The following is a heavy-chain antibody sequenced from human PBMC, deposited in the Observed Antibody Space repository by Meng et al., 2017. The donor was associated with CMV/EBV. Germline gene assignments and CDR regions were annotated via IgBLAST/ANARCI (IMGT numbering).Heavy chain of an antibody. J-gene: IGHJ4*02. D-gene: IGHD3-16*01. CDR2: IYYSGST. CDR3: ARVYVSYGYRLGY. V-gene: IGHV4-39*07. Sequence: QLRLQESGPGLVKPSETLSLTCTVSGGSISSSSYYWGWIRQPPGKGLEWIGSIYYSGSTYYNPSLKSRVTISVDTSKNQFSLKLSSVTAADTAVYYCARVYVSYGYRLGYWGQGTLVTVSS. CDR1: GGSISSSSYY.